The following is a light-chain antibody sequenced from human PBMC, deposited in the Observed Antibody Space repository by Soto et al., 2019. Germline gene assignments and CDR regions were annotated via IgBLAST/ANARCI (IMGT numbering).Light chain of an antibody. J-gene: IGKJ1*01. V-gene: IGKV1-39*01. CDR1: QSITNY. Sequence: IQMTQSPSSLSASVGDRVTITCRASQSITNYLSWYQQKPGGAPKLLIYAASSLQSGVPARFGGSGSGADFTLTISSLQPEDFATYYCQQTYSIPQTFGQGTKVDIK. CDR2: AAS. CDR3: QQTYSIPQT.